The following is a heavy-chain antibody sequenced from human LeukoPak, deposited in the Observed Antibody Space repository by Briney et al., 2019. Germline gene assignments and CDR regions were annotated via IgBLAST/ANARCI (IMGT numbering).Heavy chain of an antibody. V-gene: IGHV4-38-2*02. J-gene: IGHJ4*02. CDR2: IYHSGST. CDR3: ARGNVIVPAAIEYYFDY. Sequence: HSEPLSLTCTVSGYSISSDYYWGWIRQPPGKGLESIVSIYHSGSTYYIPSLKSRVTISVEPSMNQFSLKLSSVTAADTAVYYCARGNVIVPAAIEYYFDYWGQGTLVTVSS. CDR1: GYSISSDYY. D-gene: IGHD2-2*02.